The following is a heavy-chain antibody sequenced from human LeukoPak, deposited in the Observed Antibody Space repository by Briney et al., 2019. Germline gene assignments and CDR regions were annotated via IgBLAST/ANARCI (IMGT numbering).Heavy chain of an antibody. V-gene: IGHV4-34*01. D-gene: IGHD6-13*01. CDR1: GGSFSGYY. CDR3: ARGRVGISQHDY. Sequence: KPSETLSLTCAVYGGSFSGYYWSWIRQPPGKGLEWIGEINHSGSTNYNPSLKSRVTISVDTSKNQFSLKLSSVTAADTAVYYCARGRVGISQHDYWGQGTLVTASS. CDR2: INHSGST. J-gene: IGHJ4*02.